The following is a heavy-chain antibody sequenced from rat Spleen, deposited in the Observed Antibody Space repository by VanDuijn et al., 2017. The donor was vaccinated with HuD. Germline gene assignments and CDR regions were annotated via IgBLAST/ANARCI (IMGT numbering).Heavy chain of an antibody. CDR1: GFTFSNSY. D-gene: IGHD1-12*01. CDR2: IITGGGNT. Sequence: EVQLVEAGGGLVQPGRAMRPSCTALGFTFSNSYMAWVLQAPTEGLSRVASIITGGGNTYYRDSVKGRFTISRDNAKTTLYLNMDRLRSEDTATYYCARPLDHYFDVYWFAYWGQGTLVTVSS. CDR3: ARPLDHYFDVYWFAY. V-gene: IGHV5-25*01. J-gene: IGHJ3*01.